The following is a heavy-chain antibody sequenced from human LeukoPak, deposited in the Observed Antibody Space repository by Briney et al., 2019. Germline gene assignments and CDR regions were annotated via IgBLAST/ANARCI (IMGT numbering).Heavy chain of an antibody. CDR2: IDTSSTTV. V-gene: IGHV3-48*01. CDR1: GFIFSTSN. J-gene: IGHJ4*02. Sequence: GGSLRLSCAVHGFIFSTSNMNWVRQAPGKGLEWVSYIDTSSTTVYYADSVKGRFTISRDNSKNTLYLQMNSLRAEDTAVYYCARGAGYNYPYYFDYWGQGTLVTVSS. CDR3: ARGAGYNYPYYFDY. D-gene: IGHD5-24*01.